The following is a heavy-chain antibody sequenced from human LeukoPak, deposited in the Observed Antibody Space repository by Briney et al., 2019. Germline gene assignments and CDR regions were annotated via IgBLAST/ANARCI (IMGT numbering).Heavy chain of an antibody. Sequence: GASVKVSCKASGYTFTSYDINWVRQATGQGLEWMGWMNPNSGNTGYAQKFQDRVIMTRNTSISTVSMELSSLRSDDTAVYYCARGLNWNGGNMDVWGKGTTVTVSS. V-gene: IGHV1-8*01. J-gene: IGHJ6*03. CDR2: MNPNSGNT. CDR1: GYTFTSYD. CDR3: ARGLNWNGGNMDV. D-gene: IGHD1-1*01.